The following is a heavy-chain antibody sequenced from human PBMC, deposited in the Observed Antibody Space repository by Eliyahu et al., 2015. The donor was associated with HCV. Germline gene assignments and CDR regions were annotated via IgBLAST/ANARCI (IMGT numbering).Heavy chain of an antibody. CDR1: GFTFSNYW. V-gene: IGHV3-7*01. J-gene: IGHJ4*02. Sequence: EVQLVESGGGLVQPGGSLRLSCAASGFTFSNYWMSWARQAPGKGLEWVANIKQDGSEKNYVDSVRGRFTISRDNARNSVYLQMNSLSAEDTAVYFCARLLGRRYCGTGSCYNKENFDYWGQGTLVTVSS. CDR3: ARLLGRRYCGTGSCYNKENFDY. CDR2: IKQDGSEK. D-gene: IGHD2-15*01.